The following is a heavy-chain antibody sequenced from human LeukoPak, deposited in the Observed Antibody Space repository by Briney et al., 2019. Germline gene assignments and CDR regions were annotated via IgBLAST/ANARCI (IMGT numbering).Heavy chain of an antibody. CDR1: GFTFSSHA. CDR2: ISSSGDAT. J-gene: IGHJ4*02. V-gene: IGHV3-23*01. CDR3: ATRNYYDSRGYYYYYFDF. Sequence: PGGSLRLSCAVSGFTFSSHAMSWVRQAPGTGLEWLSGISSSGDATSHADSVRGRFSISRDNSRNTLYLQINSLRVEDTAAYYCATRNYYDSRGYYYYYFDFWGQGTLVTVSS. D-gene: IGHD3-22*01.